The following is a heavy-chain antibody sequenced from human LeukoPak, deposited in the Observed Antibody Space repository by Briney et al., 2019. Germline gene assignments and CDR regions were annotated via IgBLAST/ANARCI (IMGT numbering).Heavy chain of an antibody. D-gene: IGHD2-2*01. J-gene: IGHJ5*02. CDR3: AKSDIIVVSDAKGNWFDP. CDR1: GFPFSYYG. CDR2: IRYTASDK. V-gene: IGHV3-30*02. Sequence: GGSLRLSCAASGFPFSYYGMHWVRQAPGKGLEWVAFIRYTASDKYYADSVKGRFSISRDNSKNTLYLQMNNLRTEDMAVYYCAKSDIIVVSDAKGNWFDPWGQGSLVTVSS.